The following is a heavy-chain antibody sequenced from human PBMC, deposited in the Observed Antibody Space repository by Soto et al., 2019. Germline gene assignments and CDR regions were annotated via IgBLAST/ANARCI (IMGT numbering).Heavy chain of an antibody. CDR3: ARGPGAYHYFDY. Sequence: QVQLVQSGAEVKKPGSSVKVSCKASGGTFSNYAINWVRQAPGQGLEWMGGTIPFFGPANHAQKFQGRVTIPADEPTSTAYMELSSLRSEDTAVYYCARGPGAYHYFDYWGQRTLVTDSS. CDR2: TIPFFGPA. V-gene: IGHV1-69*01. D-gene: IGHD2-2*02. J-gene: IGHJ4*02. CDR1: GGTFSNYA.